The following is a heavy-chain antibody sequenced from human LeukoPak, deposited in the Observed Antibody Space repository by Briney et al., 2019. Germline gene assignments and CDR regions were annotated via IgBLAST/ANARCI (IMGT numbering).Heavy chain of an antibody. Sequence: GGSLRLSCAASGFTFSDYYMSWLRQAPGKGLERVSYISSSGSTIYYADSAKGRFTISRDNAKNSLYLQMNSLRAEDTAVYYCARSGYYYDSSGYYLDYWGQGTLVTVS. CDR3: ARSGYYYDSSGYYLDY. CDR1: GFTFSDYY. V-gene: IGHV3-11*04. CDR2: ISSSGSTI. J-gene: IGHJ4*02. D-gene: IGHD3-22*01.